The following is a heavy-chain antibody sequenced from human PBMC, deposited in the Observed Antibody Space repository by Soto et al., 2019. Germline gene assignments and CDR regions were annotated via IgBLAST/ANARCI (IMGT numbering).Heavy chain of an antibody. Sequence: QVQLQESGPGLVKPSQTLSLTCTVSGGSISSGGYYWSWIRQHPGKGLEWIGYIYYSGSTYYNPSLKSRVTXXVXTXXNQFSLKLSSVTAADTAVYYCARGEEHSYDSPYDYWGQGTLVTVSS. D-gene: IGHD3-22*01. J-gene: IGHJ4*02. V-gene: IGHV4-31*03. CDR1: GGSISSGGYY. CDR3: ARGEEHSYDSPYDY. CDR2: IYYSGST.